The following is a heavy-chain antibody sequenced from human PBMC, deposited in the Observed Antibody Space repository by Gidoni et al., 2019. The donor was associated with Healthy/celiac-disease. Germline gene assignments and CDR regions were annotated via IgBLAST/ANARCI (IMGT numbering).Heavy chain of an antibody. J-gene: IGHJ4*02. Sequence: QVQLQQWGAGLLKPSETLSLTCAVYGGSFSGYYWSWIRQPPGKGLEWIGEIKHSGSTNYNPSLKSRVTLSVDTSKNQFSLKLSSVTAADTAVYYCARVGDYGDYYFDYWGQGTLVTVSS. V-gene: IGHV4-34*01. CDR1: GGSFSGYY. CDR2: IKHSGST. D-gene: IGHD4-17*01. CDR3: ARVGDYGDYYFDY.